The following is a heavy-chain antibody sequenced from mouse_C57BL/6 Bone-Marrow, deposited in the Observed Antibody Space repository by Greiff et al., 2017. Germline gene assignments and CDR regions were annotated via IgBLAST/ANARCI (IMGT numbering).Heavy chain of an antibody. V-gene: IGHV3-1*01. Sequence: EVKLVESGPGMVKPSQSLSLTCTVTGYSITSGYDWHWIRHFPGNKLEWMGYISYSGSTNYNPSLKSRISITHDTSKNHFFLKLNSVTTEDTATYYCARAHYSNWGFAYWGQGTLVTVSA. J-gene: IGHJ3*01. D-gene: IGHD2-5*01. CDR2: ISYSGST. CDR3: ARAHYSNWGFAY. CDR1: GYSITSGYD.